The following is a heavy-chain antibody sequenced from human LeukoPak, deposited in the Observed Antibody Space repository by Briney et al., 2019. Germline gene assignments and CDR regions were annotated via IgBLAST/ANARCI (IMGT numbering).Heavy chain of an antibody. CDR1: GFTFSSYA. CDR3: AKDLAVAGILGWMSD. Sequence: PGGSLRLSCAASGFTFSSYAMSWVRQAPGKGLEWVSAISGSGGSTYYADSVKGRFTISRDNSKNTLYLQMNSLRAEDTAVYYCAKDLAVAGILGWMSDWGQGTLVTVSS. V-gene: IGHV3-23*01. D-gene: IGHD6-19*01. CDR2: ISGSGGST. J-gene: IGHJ4*02.